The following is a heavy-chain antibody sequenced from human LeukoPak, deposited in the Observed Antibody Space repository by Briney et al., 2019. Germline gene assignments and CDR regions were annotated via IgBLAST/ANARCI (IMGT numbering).Heavy chain of an antibody. J-gene: IGHJ4*02. CDR3: ATGEYCSSTSCYPFDY. D-gene: IGHD2-2*01. CDR2: INHSGST. V-gene: IGHV4-34*01. Sequence: SETLSLTCAVYGGSFSGYYWSWIRQPPGKGLEWIGEINHSGSTNYNPSLKSRVTISVDTSKNQFSLKLSSVTAADTAVYYCATGEYCSSTSCYPFDYWGQGTLVTVSS. CDR1: GGSFSGYY.